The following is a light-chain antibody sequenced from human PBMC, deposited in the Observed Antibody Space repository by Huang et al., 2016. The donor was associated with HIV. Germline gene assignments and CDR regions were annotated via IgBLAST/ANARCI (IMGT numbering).Light chain of an antibody. V-gene: IGKV4-1*01. Sequence: DIVMTQSPDSLAVSLGETATINCKSSQSVLYSSNNKSYLAWYQQKPGQPPKLLSYGASTRESGVPDRFGGSESGTDYTLTISSLQAEDVAVYYCQQYYSTPTFGPGTKVDIK. CDR1: QSVLYSSNNKSY. CDR2: GAS. CDR3: QQYYSTPT. J-gene: IGKJ3*01.